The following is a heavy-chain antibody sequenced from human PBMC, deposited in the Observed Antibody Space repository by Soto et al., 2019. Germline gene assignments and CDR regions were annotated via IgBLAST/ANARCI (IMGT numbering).Heavy chain of an antibody. CDR2: IYPGDSDT. Sequence: GESLKISCNGSGYSFTSYWIGWVRQMPGKGLEWMGIIYPGDSDTRYSPSFQGQVTISADKSISTAYLQWSSLKASDTAMYYCASSWSPGSYSFDYWGQGTLVTVYS. D-gene: IGHD1-26*01. CDR3: ASSWSPGSYSFDY. CDR1: GYSFTSYW. J-gene: IGHJ4*02. V-gene: IGHV5-51*01.